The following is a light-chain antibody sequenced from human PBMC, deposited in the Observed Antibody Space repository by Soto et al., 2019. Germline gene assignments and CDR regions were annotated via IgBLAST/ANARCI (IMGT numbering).Light chain of an antibody. V-gene: IGKV3-11*01. CDR2: DAS. CDR1: QSVSSY. Sequence: EIVLTQSPATLSLSPGERATLSCRASQSVSSYFVWYQQKPGQAPRLLIYDASNRATGIPARFIGSGSGTDFTLTISSLEPEDFAVYYCQQRSNWPITFGQGTRLEIK. CDR3: QQRSNWPIT. J-gene: IGKJ5*01.